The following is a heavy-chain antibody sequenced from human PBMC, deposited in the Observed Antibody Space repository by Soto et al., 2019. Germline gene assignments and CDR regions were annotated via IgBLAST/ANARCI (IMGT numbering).Heavy chain of an antibody. CDR3: AREGVPTHGLDV. D-gene: IGHD3-16*01. Sequence: QVQRQEWGPGLVKPSESLSLTCTVSGDSISSYYWSWIRQPPGKGLEWIGYIFYTGITNYNPSFKSRVTMSVDTSKNYFSLNLSSVTAADTAVYFCAREGVPTHGLDVWGQGTTVTVSS. CDR1: GDSISSYY. V-gene: IGHV4-59*01. J-gene: IGHJ6*02. CDR2: IFYTGIT.